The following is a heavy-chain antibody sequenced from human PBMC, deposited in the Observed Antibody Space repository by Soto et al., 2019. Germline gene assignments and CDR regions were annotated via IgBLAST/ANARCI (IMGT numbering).Heavy chain of an antibody. CDR1: GFTFSSYS. Sequence: EVQLVESGGGLVQPGGSLRLSCAASGFTFSSYSMNWVRQAPGKGLEWVSYITSSSSTIYDADSVKGLFTISRDNAKNSLYLQMNRLRDEDTAVYYCARDLVAFRSGYSSRGSTFDYWGQGTLVTVSS. V-gene: IGHV3-48*02. CDR3: ARDLVAFRSGYSSRGSTFDY. J-gene: IGHJ4*02. D-gene: IGHD6-13*01. CDR2: ITSSSSTI.